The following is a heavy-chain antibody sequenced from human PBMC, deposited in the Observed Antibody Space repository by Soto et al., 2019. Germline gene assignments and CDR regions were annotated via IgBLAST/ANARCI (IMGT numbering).Heavy chain of an antibody. CDR2: IMPIFGSA. D-gene: IGHD3-22*01. CDR1: GGTFSRNT. J-gene: IGHJ4*02. Sequence: VASVKVSCKASGGTFSRNTISWVRQAPGQGLEWMGGIMPIFGSANYAQKFQGRVTITADENTRTVYMELSRLRSEDTAVYYCARQFDSDTTGYYYAYWGQGXLVTVYS. V-gene: IGHV1-69*13. CDR3: ARQFDSDTTGYYYAY.